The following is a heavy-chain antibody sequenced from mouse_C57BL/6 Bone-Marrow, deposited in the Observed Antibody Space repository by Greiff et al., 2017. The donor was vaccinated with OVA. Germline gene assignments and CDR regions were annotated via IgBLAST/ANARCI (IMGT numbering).Heavy chain of an antibody. D-gene: IGHD1-1*01. CDR2: ISSGGSYT. V-gene: IGHV5-6*01. Sequence: EVQVVESGGDLVKPGGSLKLSCAASGFTFSSYGMSWVRQTPDKRLEWVATISSGGSYTYYPDSVKGRFTISRDNAKNTLYLQMSSLKSEDTAMYYCARHGYYGSRTPYFDVWGTGTTVTVSS. CDR3: ARHGYYGSRTPYFDV. J-gene: IGHJ1*03. CDR1: GFTFSSYG.